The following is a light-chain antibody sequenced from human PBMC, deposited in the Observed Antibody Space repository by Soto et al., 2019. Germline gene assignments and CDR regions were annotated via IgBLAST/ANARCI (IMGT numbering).Light chain of an antibody. CDR3: QQYNNWPPTWT. CDR2: AAS. J-gene: IGKJ1*01. V-gene: IGKV1-39*01. Sequence: DIQMKQSPTSLSASVGDRVTITCRASQTLDTYLNWFQQRPGQGPKLLIYAASELHSGVPSRFSGSGSGTDFTLTISSLQPEDFAVYYCQQYNNWPPTWTFGQGTKVDIK. CDR1: QTLDTY.